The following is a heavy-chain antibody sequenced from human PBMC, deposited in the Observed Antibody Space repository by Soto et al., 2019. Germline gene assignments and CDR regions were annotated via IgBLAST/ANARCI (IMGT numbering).Heavy chain of an antibody. J-gene: IGHJ5*02. CDR3: ARAVGYYGSGSYGWFDP. Sequence: SETLSLTCTVSGGSISSGGYYWSWIRQHPGKGLEWIGYIYYSGSTYYNPSLKSRVTISVDTSKNQFSLKLSSVTAADTAVYYCARAVGYYGSGSYGWFDPWGQGTLVTVSS. V-gene: IGHV4-31*03. D-gene: IGHD3-10*01. CDR2: IYYSGST. CDR1: GGSISSGGYY.